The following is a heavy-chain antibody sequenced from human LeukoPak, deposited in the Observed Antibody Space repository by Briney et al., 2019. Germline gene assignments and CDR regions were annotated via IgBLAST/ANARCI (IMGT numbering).Heavy chain of an antibody. CDR3: ATLPHYYDSSGYYVAIDY. CDR2: IIPIFGTA. Sequence: SVKVSCKASGGTFSSYAISWVRQAPGQGLEWMGGIIPIFGTANYAQKFQGRVTMTADESTRTAYMELSSLRSEDTAVYYCATLPHYYDSSGYYVAIDYWGQGTLVTVSS. D-gene: IGHD3-22*01. CDR1: GGTFSSYA. V-gene: IGHV1-69*13. J-gene: IGHJ4*02.